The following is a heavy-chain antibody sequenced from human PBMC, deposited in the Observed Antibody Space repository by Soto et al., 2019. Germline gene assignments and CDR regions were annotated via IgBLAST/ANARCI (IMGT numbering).Heavy chain of an antibody. CDR2: IYYSGST. CDR1: GGSISSYY. V-gene: IGHV4-59*01. D-gene: IGHD2-21*02. CDR3: ARNCGGDCYFYYYGMDV. Sequence: SETLSLTCPVSGGSISSYYWSWIRPPPGKGLEWIGYIYYSGSTNYNPSLKSRVTISVDTSKNQFSLKLSSVTAADTAVYYCARNCGGDCYFYYYGMDVWGQGTTVTVSS. J-gene: IGHJ6*02.